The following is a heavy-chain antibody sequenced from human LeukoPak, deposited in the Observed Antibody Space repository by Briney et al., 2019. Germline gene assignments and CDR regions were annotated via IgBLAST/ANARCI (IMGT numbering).Heavy chain of an antibody. CDR2: INPSGGST. J-gene: IGHJ2*01. CDR1: GYTFTSYY. CDR3: ARGGNNMVRGNPVPPRAAYFDL. V-gene: IGHV1-46*01. Sequence: ASVKVSCKASGYTFTSYYMHWVRQAPGQGLEWMGIINPSGGSTSYAQKFQGRVTMTRDMSTSTVYMELSSLRSEDTAVYYYARGGNNMVRGNPVPPRAAYFDLWGRGTLVTVSS. D-gene: IGHD3-10*01.